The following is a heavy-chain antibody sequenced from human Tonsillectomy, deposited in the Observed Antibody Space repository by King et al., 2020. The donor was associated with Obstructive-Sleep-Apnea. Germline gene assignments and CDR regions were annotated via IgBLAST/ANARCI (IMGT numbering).Heavy chain of an antibody. J-gene: IGHJ4*02. Sequence: VQLVESGGGVVQPGRSLRLSCAASGFTFSSYGMHWVRQAPGKGLEWGAVISYDGSNKYYADSVKGRFTISRDNSKNTLYLQMNSLSAADTAVYYCANEGGYCSSTSCYGDFFFDYWGQGTLVTVSS. CDR2: ISYDGSNK. V-gene: IGHV3-30*18. CDR1: GFTFSSYG. CDR3: ANEGGYCSSTSCYGDFFFDY. D-gene: IGHD2-2*01.